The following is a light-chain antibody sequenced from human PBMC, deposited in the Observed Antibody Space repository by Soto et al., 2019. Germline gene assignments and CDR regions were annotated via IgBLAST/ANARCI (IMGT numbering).Light chain of an antibody. CDR2: AAS. CDR1: QNIGSN. J-gene: IGKJ4*01. Sequence: IVLTQSPGTLSVSPGGRVTLSCRASQNIGSNLAWYQQRPGQPPRLLIYAASTRATGIPARFSGGGSGTEFSLPISSLQSEDFAVYYCQQHDNWFPLTFGGGTKVEIK. V-gene: IGKV3-15*01. CDR3: QQHDNWFPLT.